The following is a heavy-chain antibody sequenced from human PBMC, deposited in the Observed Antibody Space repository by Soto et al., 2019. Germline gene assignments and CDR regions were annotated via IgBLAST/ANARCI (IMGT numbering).Heavy chain of an antibody. CDR1: GCTVSTYA. Sequence: GAAVNGSCRTSGCTVSTYAISLVRHSPGQGLEWMGGIIPIFGTANYAQKFQGRVTINADESTSTAYMELSSLRSEDTPVYYCARAGYYSDSSGYPFDYWGKGTLVTISS. CDR2: IIPIFGTA. D-gene: IGHD3-22*01. V-gene: IGHV1-69*01. J-gene: IGHJ4*02. CDR3: ARAGYYSDSSGYPFDY.